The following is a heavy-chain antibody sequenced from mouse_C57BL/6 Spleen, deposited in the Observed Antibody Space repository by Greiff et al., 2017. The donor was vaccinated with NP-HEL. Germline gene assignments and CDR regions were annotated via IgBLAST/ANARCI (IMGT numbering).Heavy chain of an antibody. CDR3: ARDYYGSSYWFAY. J-gene: IGHJ3*01. CDR1: GFNIKNTY. CDR2: IDPANGNT. D-gene: IGHD1-1*01. Sequence: EVQLQQSVAELVRPGASVKLSCTASGFNIKNTYMHWVKQRPEQGLEWIGRIDPANGNTKYAPKFQGKATITADTSSNTAYLQLSSLTSEDAAIYYCARDYYGSSYWFAYRGQGTLVTVAA. V-gene: IGHV14-3*01.